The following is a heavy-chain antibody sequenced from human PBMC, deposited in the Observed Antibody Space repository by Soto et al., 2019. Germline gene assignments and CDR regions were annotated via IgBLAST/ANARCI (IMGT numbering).Heavy chain of an antibody. D-gene: IGHD2-8*01. Sequence: EVHLVESGGGLVQPGGSLRLSCVASGFTFSGHWMHWVRQAPGKGLEWVSRIDKEGNSATYADSVRGRFSISRDNARSTLYLQMNSLRAEDTAVEYCARDMYYNQADHCGQGTLVSVSS. CDR3: ARDMYYNQADH. V-gene: IGHV3-74*01. J-gene: IGHJ4*02. CDR2: IDKEGNSA. CDR1: GFTFSGHW.